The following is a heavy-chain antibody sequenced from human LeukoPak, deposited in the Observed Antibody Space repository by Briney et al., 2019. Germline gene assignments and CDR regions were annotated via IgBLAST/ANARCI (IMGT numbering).Heavy chain of an antibody. J-gene: IGHJ5*02. CDR2: ISAYNGNT. D-gene: IGHD4-17*01. CDR1: GYTFTSYG. CDR3: ARALRMITVTTDWFDP. Sequence: GASVKVSCKASGYTFTSYGISWVRQAPGQGLEWMGWISAYNGNTNYAQKLQGRVTMTTDTSTSTAYMELRSLRSDDTAVYYCARALRMITVTTDWFDPWGQGTLVTVSS. V-gene: IGHV1-18*01.